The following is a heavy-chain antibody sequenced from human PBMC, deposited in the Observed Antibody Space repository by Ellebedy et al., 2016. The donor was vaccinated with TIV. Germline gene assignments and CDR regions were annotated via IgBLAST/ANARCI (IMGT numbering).Heavy chain of an antibody. Sequence: GESLKISCAAPGFTFSDHYMDWVRQAPGKGLAWVGRIRNKANSPTTEYAASVKGRFTIPRDDSKSSLFLQMNSLRAEDTATYYCVKGSGTMDVWGQGTTVTVSS. CDR2: IRNKANSPTT. CDR1: GFTFSDHY. J-gene: IGHJ6*02. CDR3: VKGSGTMDV. V-gene: IGHV3-72*01. D-gene: IGHD1-1*01.